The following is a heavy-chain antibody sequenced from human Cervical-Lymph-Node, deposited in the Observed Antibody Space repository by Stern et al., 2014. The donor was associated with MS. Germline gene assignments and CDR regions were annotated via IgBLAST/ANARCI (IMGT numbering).Heavy chain of an antibody. CDR2: ISYDGSAK. D-gene: IGHD2-2*02. CDR1: GFSFSTSC. J-gene: IGHJ4*02. Sequence: VQLGESGGGVVQPGRSLRLSCAASGFSFSTSCMHWVRQAPGQGLDWVAFISYDGSAKYYGESVKDRFTISRYNSNNTVYLQMNSLRAEDTAVYYCANAAALSCRSPSCYKAFEYWGQGILVTVSS. V-gene: IGHV3-30*18. CDR3: ANAAALSCRSPSCYKAFEY.